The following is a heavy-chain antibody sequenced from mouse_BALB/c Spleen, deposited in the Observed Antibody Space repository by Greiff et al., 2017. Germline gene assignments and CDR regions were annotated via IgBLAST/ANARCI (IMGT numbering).Heavy chain of an antibody. CDR3: ARYDYAAWFAY. Sequence: EVQLQQSGAELVKPGASVKLSCTASGFNIKDTYMHWVKQRPEQGLEWIGRIDPADGNTKYDPKFQGKATITADTSSNTAYLQLSSLTSEDTAVYYCARYDYAAWFAYWGQGTLVTVSA. CDR2: IDPADGNT. CDR1: GFNIKDTY. V-gene: IGHV14-3*02. J-gene: IGHJ3*01. D-gene: IGHD2-4*01.